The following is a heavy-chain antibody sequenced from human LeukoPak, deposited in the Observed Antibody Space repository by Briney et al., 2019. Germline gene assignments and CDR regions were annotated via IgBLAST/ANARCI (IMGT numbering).Heavy chain of an antibody. CDR3: ARDIVVVTARWFDP. Sequence: SETLSLTCAVYGGSFSGYYWSWIRQPPGKGLEWIGGINHSGSTNYNPSLKSRVTISVDTSKNQFSLKLSSVTAADTAVYHCARDIVVVTARWFDPWGQGTLVTVSS. CDR1: GGSFSGYY. CDR2: INHSGST. V-gene: IGHV4-34*01. J-gene: IGHJ5*02. D-gene: IGHD2-21*02.